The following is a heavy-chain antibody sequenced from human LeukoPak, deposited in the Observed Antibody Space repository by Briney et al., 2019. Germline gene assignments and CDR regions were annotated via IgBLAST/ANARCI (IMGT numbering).Heavy chain of an antibody. J-gene: IGHJ4*02. Sequence: GGSLRLSCAASGFTFSNAWMSWVRQAPGKGLEWVGSIKSKTDGGTTDYAAPVKGRFTISRDDSKNTLYLQMNSLKTEDTAVYYCTTDHPGGHWGQGTLVTVSS. CDR1: GFTFSNAW. V-gene: IGHV3-15*01. CDR3: TTDHPGGH. D-gene: IGHD3-16*01. CDR2: IKSKTDGGTT.